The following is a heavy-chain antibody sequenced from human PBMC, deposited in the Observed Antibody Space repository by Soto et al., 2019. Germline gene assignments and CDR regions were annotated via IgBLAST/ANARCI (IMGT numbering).Heavy chain of an antibody. CDR3: ARDGRLTYYDIWSGYYPNYYYYMDV. CDR2: IYYSGST. V-gene: IGHV4-31*03. D-gene: IGHD3-3*01. J-gene: IGHJ6*03. CDR1: GGSISSGGYY. Sequence: SETLSLTCTVSGGSISSGGYYWSWIRQHRGKGLEWIGYIYYSGSTYYNPSLKSRVTISVDTSKNQFSLKLSSVTAADTAVYYCARDGRLTYYDIWSGYYPNYYYYMDVWGKGTTVTVSS.